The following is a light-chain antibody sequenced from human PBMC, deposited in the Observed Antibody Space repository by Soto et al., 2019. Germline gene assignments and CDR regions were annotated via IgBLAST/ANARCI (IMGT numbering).Light chain of an antibody. CDR2: GAS. CDR1: RSVSIY. V-gene: IGKV3-20*01. J-gene: IGKJ1*01. CDR3: QQYGSSPKT. Sequence: EIVVTQSPATLSLSPGDRATLSCRASRSVSIYLAWYQQKPGQAPRLLIYGASSRATGIPDRFSGSGSGTDFTLTISRLEPEDFAVYYCQQYGSSPKTFGQGTKVEIK.